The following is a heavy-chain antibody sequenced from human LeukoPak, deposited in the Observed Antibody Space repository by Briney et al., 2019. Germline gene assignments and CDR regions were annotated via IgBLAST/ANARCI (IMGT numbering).Heavy chain of an antibody. CDR1: GYTFTTYY. CDR3: ARDRSTTGTSLTDY. V-gene: IGHV1-2*02. CDR2: INPISGGT. D-gene: IGHD1-1*01. J-gene: IGHJ4*02. Sequence: ASVKVSCKVSGYTFTTYYMHWVRQAPGRGLEWMGWINPISGGTDYAQKFQGRVTMTRDTSITTVYMDLSRLTSDDTAVYYCARDRSTTGTSLTDYWGQGTVVTVSS.